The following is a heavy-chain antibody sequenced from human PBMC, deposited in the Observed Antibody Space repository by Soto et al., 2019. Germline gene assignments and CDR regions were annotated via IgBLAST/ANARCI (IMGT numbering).Heavy chain of an antibody. D-gene: IGHD5-12*01. CDR1: GFTFSSYA. J-gene: IGHJ4*02. CDR2: ISYDGSNK. Sequence: QVQLVESGGGVVQPGRSLRLSCAASGFTFSSYAMHWVRQAPGKGLEWVAVISYDGSNKYYADSVKGRFTISRDNSKNTLYLQMNSLRAEDTAVYYCARDGLTTFGGGDIVATHSDYWGQGTLVTVSS. CDR3: ARDGLTTFGGGDIVATHSDY. V-gene: IGHV3-30-3*01.